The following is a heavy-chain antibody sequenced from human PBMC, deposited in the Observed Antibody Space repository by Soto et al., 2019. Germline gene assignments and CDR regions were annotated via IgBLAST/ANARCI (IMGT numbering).Heavy chain of an antibody. V-gene: IGHV2-5*02. CDR2: IFGDDDK. J-gene: IGHJ4*02. CDR1: GFSLSTTAVA. D-gene: IGHD2-21*01. CDR3: ARPETRHIGPFEY. Sequence: QITLKESGPSLVKPTQTLTLTCSFSGFSLSTTAVAVAWIRQPPGKALEWLALIFGDDDKRYTPSLRSRLTITKHTSKNQVVVTMTNMDPVDTATYYCARPETRHIGPFEYWGEGTPVTVCS.